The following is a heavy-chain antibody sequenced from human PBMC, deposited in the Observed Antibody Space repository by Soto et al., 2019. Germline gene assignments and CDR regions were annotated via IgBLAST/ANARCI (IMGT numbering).Heavy chain of an antibody. D-gene: IGHD6-13*01. CDR2: ITSISTYI. CDR3: ARDLGYSSSFNRYDY. Sequence: GRSLTLSCAGSGFTFSGYTMIWFRQSPEKGLEWVSSITSISTYIYYADSVKGRFTISRDNAKNSLSLQMNSLRADDTAVYYCARDLGYSSSFNRYDY. V-gene: IGHV3-21*01. J-gene: IGHJ4*01. CDR1: GFTFSGYT.